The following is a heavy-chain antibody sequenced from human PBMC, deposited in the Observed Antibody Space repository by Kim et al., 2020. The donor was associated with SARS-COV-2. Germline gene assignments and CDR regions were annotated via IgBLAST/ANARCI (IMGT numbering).Heavy chain of an antibody. CDR1: GFTFSIFT. Sequence: GGSLRLSCAASGFTFSIFTMTWVRQAPGKGLEWVSSITSSGRYIYYTDSVKGRFTVSRDNAKESLYLQMNSLRAEDTAVYYCARAHRDANLEWLYFDDYWGQGALVTVSS. J-gene: IGHJ4*02. CDR2: ITSSGRYI. V-gene: IGHV3-21*01. CDR3: ARAHRDANLEWLYFDDY. D-gene: IGHD3-3*01.